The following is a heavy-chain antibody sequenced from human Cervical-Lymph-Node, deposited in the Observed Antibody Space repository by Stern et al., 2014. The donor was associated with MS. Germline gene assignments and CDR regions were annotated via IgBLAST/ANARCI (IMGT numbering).Heavy chain of an antibody. V-gene: IGHV4-61*02. CDR2: AYLSGST. Sequence: VQLLESGPGLVKPSQTLSLTCTVSGGSISNDNFFWSWIRQPAGKGLEWIGRAYLSGSTNYNPSLKSRVTISTDTSLNQFSLKLTSVTAADTAVYYCALGAEWFDPWGQGTLVTVSS. D-gene: IGHD1-26*01. CDR1: GGSISNDNFF. J-gene: IGHJ5*02. CDR3: ALGAEWFDP.